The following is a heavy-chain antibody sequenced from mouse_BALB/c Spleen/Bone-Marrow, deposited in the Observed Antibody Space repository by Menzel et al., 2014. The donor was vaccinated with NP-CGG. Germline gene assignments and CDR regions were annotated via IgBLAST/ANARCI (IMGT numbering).Heavy chain of an antibody. J-gene: IGHJ2*01. CDR2: ISSGGNYT. CDR1: GFTFSSYA. D-gene: IGHD5-1-1*01. V-gene: IGHV5-9-3*01. Sequence: EVQVVESGGGLVKPGGSLKLSCAASGFTFSSYAMSWIRQTPEKRLEWVATISSGGNYTYYPDSVKGRFTISRDNAKNTLYLQMSSLRSEDTAMYYCACPNTDYFDYWGQGTTLTVSS. CDR3: ACPNTDYFDY.